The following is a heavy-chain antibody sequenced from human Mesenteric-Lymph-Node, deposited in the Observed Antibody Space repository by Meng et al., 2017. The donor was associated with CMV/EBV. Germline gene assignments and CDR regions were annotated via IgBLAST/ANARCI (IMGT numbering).Heavy chain of an antibody. J-gene: IGHJ5*02. Sequence: GGSLRLSCAASGFTFSSYWMHWVRQAPGKGLEWVSGISWKSGSIGYADSVKGRFTITRDNARNSLYLQMNSLRREDTAIYYCAKALHLGDLSPAGSWGQGTLVTVSS. CDR1: GFTFSSYW. V-gene: IGHV3-9*01. D-gene: IGHD3-16*02. CDR3: AKALHLGDLSPAGS. CDR2: ISWKSGSI.